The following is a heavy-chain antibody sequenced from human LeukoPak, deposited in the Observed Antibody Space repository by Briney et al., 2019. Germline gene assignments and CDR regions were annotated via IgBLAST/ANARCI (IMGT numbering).Heavy chain of an antibody. CDR2: ISGSGGST. V-gene: IGHV3-23*01. CDR1: GFTFSSYA. D-gene: IGHD2-15*01. J-gene: IGHJ4*02. CDR3: ARALGPCSGGSCYPTTSFDY. Sequence: GGSLRLSCAASGFTFSSYAMSWVRQAPGKGLEWVSVISGSGGSTYYADSVKGRFTISRDNSKNTLYLQMNSLRAEDTALYYCARALGPCSGGSCYPTTSFDYWGQRTLDTVSS.